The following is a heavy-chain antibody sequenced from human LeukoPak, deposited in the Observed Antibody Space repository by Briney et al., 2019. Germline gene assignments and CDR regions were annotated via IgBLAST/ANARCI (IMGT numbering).Heavy chain of an antibody. CDR2: INSDGSST. CDR1: GFTFSGYW. J-gene: IGHJ6*03. CDR3: ARGDYNYYYMDV. Sequence: GGSLRLSCAASGFTFSGYWMRWVRQAPGKGLVWVSRINSDGSSTSYAGSVKGRFTISRDNAKNTLYLQMNSLRAEDTAVYYCARGDYNYYYMDVWGKGTTVTVSS. V-gene: IGHV3-74*01.